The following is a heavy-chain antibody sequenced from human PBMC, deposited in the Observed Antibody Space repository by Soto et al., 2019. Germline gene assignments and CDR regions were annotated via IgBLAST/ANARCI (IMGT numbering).Heavy chain of an antibody. J-gene: IGHJ4*02. Sequence: ASVKVSCKASGYTFTSYYMHWVRQAPGQGLEWMGIINPSGGSTSYAQKFQGRVTMTRDTSTSTVYMELSSLRSEDTAVYYCARGQGYYDSSGYTGGALGYWGQGXLVTVSS. D-gene: IGHD3-22*01. V-gene: IGHV1-46*01. CDR2: INPSGGST. CDR3: ARGQGYYDSSGYTGGALGY. CDR1: GYTFTSYY.